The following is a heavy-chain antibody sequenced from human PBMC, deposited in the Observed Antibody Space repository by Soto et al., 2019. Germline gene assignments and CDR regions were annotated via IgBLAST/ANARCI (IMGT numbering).Heavy chain of an antibody. CDR2: ISYDGSNK. D-gene: IGHD5-18*01. V-gene: IGHV3-30-3*01. Sequence: GGSLSLSCAASGFTFSSYAMHWVRQAPGKGLEWVAVISYDGSNKYYADSVKGRFTISRDNSKNTLYLQMNSLRSEDTAVYYCARDGPPVGDTAMVSYYYYGMDVWGQGTTVTVSS. CDR3: ARDGPPVGDTAMVSYYYYGMDV. CDR1: GFTFSSYA. J-gene: IGHJ6*02.